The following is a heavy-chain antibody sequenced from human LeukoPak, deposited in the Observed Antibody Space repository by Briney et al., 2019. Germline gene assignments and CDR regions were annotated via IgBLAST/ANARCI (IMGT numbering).Heavy chain of an antibody. J-gene: IGHJ4*02. CDR2: MYYSGSA. V-gene: IGHV4-39*01. Sequence: SETLSLTCTVSGGSISSGTYYWGRIRQPPGKGLEWIGSMYYSGSAYYNPSLKSRVTISVDTSKNQFSLRLSSVTAADTAVYYCARHYFDTSGYYPPGDFWGQGTLVTVSS. CDR1: GGSISSGTYY. D-gene: IGHD3-22*01. CDR3: ARHYFDTSGYYPPGDF.